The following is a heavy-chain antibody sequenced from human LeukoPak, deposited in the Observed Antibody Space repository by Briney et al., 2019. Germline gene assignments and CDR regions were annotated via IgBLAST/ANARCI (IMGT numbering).Heavy chain of an antibody. D-gene: IGHD1-7*01. J-gene: IGHJ4*02. CDR2: IHPASANT. Sequence: ASVKVSCKASGYTFTEHFIHWVRQAPGQGLQYMGWIHPASANTVYAQMFHGRVTLTRDTPATTTYMELSGLRSDDTAVYYCTRDLRPANLWGQGTLVTVSS. V-gene: IGHV1-2*02. CDR3: TRDLRPANL. CDR1: GYTFTEHF.